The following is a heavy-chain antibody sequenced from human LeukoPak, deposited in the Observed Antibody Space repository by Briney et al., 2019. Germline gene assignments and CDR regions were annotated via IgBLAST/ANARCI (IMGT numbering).Heavy chain of an antibody. V-gene: IGHV4-30-2*01. CDR1: GGSISSGGYY. CDR3: ARVRPGITGTTVYFDY. D-gene: IGHD1-7*01. CDR2: IYHSGST. Sequence: SETLSLTCPVSGGSISSGGYYWSWIRHPPGKGLEWIGYIYHSGSTYYNPYLKSRVTISVDRSKNQFSLKLSSVTAADTAVYDCARVRPGITGTTVYFDYWGQGTLVTVPS. J-gene: IGHJ4*02.